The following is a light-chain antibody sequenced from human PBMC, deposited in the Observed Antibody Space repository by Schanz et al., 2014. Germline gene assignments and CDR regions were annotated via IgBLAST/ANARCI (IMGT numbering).Light chain of an antibody. CDR3: QQFGSSPLT. V-gene: IGKV3-20*01. J-gene: IGKJ4*01. CDR2: GAS. CDR1: QNVDSVY. Sequence: ENVLTQSPGTLSLSPGERAALSCRASQNVDSVYLAWYQQKPGQAPRLLIYGASSRATGTPDRFSGSGSGTDFTLTISSLEPEDFAVYYCQQFGSSPLTFGAGTKVEIK.